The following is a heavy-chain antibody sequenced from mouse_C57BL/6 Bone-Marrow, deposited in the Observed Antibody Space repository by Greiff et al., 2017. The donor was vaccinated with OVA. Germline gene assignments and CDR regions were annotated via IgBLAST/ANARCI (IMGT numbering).Heavy chain of an antibody. V-gene: IGHV5-6*01. CDR3: ARQGLTDYYAMDY. Sequence: EVKVVESGGDLVKPGGSLKLSCAASGFTFSSYGMSWVRQTPDKRLEWVATISSGGSYTYYPDSVKGRFTISRDNAKNTLYLQMSSLKSEDTAMYYCARQGLTDYYAMDYWGQGTSVTVSS. CDR1: GFTFSSYG. CDR2: ISSGGSYT. D-gene: IGHD1-1*01. J-gene: IGHJ4*01.